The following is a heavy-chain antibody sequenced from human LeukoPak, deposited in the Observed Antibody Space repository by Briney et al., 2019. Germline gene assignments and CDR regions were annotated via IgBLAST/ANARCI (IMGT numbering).Heavy chain of an antibody. CDR2: ISYDGNNE. Sequence: GGSLSLSCAVSGFTFNTYGMHWVRQAPGKGLEWVAVISYDGNNENYADSVKGRFTISRDNSKNTLVFQLSTLRAEDTAVYYCVRSSGIEKGEYCSGGSCYLDRWGQGTLVTVSS. CDR1: GFTFNTYG. V-gene: IGHV3-30*03. J-gene: IGHJ4*02. CDR3: VRSSGIEKGEYCSGGSCYLDR. D-gene: IGHD2-15*01.